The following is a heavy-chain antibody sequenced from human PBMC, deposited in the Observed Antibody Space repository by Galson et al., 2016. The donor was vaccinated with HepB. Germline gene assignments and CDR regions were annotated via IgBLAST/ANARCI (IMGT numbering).Heavy chain of an antibody. CDR1: GLTFSDHY. CDR2: IRDKANNYTT. J-gene: IGHJ3*02. Sequence: SLRLSCAASGLTFSDHYMDWVRQAPGKGLEWVGRIRDKANNYTTEYAASVEGSFRVSTDESTNSLYLQMNSLETEDTAVYYCAKPTNSDAFHIWGQGTMVTVSS. CDR3: AKPTNSDAFHI. V-gene: IGHV3-72*01. D-gene: IGHD5-12*01.